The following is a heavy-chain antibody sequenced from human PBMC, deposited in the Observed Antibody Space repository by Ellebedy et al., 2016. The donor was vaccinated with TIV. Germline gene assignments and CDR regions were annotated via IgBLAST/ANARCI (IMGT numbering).Heavy chain of an antibody. CDR2: ISTSSSNT. J-gene: IGHJ4*02. CDR1: GFTFSDYY. CDR3: VRTGRPWFDY. D-gene: IGHD2-8*02. Sequence: GESLKISCVASGFTFSDYYMSWIRQAPGKGLEWVSTISTSSSNTKCADSVKGRFTVSRDDAKNSLYLHMNSLKAEDTAVYYCVRTGRPWFDYWGQGTLVTVSS. V-gene: IGHV3-11*06.